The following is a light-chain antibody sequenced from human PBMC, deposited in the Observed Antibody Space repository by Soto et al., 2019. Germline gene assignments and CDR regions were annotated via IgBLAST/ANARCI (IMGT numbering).Light chain of an antibody. CDR2: DAS. J-gene: IGKJ5*01. CDR1: ESVSNY. CDR3: QGPRT. Sequence: EIVLTQSPATLSLSPGERATLSCRASESVSNYLAWYQQKPGQAPRLLIYDASNRAAGIPARFSGSGSGTDFTLTISSLESEDFAVYYCQGPRTFGQGTRLEIK. V-gene: IGKV3-11*01.